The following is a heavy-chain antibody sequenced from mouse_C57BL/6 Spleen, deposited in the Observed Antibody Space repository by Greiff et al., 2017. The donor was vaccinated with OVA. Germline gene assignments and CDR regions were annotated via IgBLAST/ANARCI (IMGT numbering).Heavy chain of an antibody. V-gene: IGHV1-47*01. CDR2: FHPYNDDT. CDR1: GYTFTTYP. CDR3: ARGYYGSSYYFDY. Sequence: QVQLKQPGAELVKPGASVKMSCKASGYTFTTYPIEWMKQNHGKSLEWIGNFHPYNDDTKYNEKFKGKATLTVEKSSSTVYLELSRLTSDDSAADYCARGYYGSSYYFDYWGQGTTLTVSS. J-gene: IGHJ2*01. D-gene: IGHD1-1*01.